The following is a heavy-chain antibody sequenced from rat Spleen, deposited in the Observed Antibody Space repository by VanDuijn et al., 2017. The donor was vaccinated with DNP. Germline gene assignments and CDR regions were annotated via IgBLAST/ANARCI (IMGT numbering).Heavy chain of an antibody. Sequence: EVHLVESGGGLEQPGRSMKLSCAASGFTFSDYYMAWVRQAPTMGLEWVAYIPFDGGNTYYKDSVKGRFTISRDNVKNTLYLQMNSLRSEDMATYYCARHVLPLRVWDYWGQGVMVTVSS. CDR2: IPFDGGNT. J-gene: IGHJ2*01. D-gene: IGHD1-4*01. CDR3: ARHVLPLRVWDY. CDR1: GFTFSDYY. V-gene: IGHV5-22*01.